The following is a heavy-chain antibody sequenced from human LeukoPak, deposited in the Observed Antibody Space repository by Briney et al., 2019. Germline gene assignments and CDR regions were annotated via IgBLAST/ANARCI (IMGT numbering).Heavy chain of an antibody. CDR1: GFTFTNAW. V-gene: IGHV3-15*01. J-gene: IGHJ2*01. CDR2: IRRNSDGGTT. CDR3: TTDSRIVVGITTYWYFDL. Sequence: PGGSLRLSCEASGFTFTNAWMSWVRQAPGKGLEWVGRIRRNSDGGTTDYAAPVKGRFTISRDDSKNTMYLQMNSLRTEDTAVYYCTTDSRIVVGITTYWYFDLWGRGTLVTVSS. D-gene: IGHD3-22*01.